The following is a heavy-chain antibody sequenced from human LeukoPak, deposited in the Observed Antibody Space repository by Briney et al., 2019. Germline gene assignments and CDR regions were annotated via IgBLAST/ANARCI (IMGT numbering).Heavy chain of an antibody. V-gene: IGHV3-33*01. CDR2: IWNDATNK. Sequence: GGSLRLSCAASGFTFSSYGMHWVRQAPGKGLEWVEVIWNDATNKYYGDSVKGRFTISKDNSRNTPNLQMDSLRAEDTAVYYCARWGSGGLTLDYWGQGTLVTVSS. CDR1: GFTFSSYG. CDR3: ARWGSGGLTLDY. J-gene: IGHJ4*02. D-gene: IGHD3-10*01.